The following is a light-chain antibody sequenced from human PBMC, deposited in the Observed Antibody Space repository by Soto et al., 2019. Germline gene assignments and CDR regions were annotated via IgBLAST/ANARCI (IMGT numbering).Light chain of an antibody. CDR1: QSVRSTY. CDR3: QQYSSSRT. Sequence: EIVMTQSPVTLSVSPVGGATFSCWASQSVRSTYLAWYQQKPGQAPRLLIYGGSSRATGIPVRFSGSGSETDFTLTITRLEPEDFAVYYCQQYSSSRTFGQGTKVDIK. CDR2: GGS. J-gene: IGKJ1*01. V-gene: IGKV3-20*01.